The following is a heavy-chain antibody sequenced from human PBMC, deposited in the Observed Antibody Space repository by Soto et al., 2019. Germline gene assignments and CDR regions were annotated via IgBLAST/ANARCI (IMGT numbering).Heavy chain of an antibody. V-gene: IGHV1-18*01. D-gene: IGHD3-16*02. J-gene: IGHJ3*02. CDR3: ARESAMITFGGVIVSVDAFDI. CDR1: GYTFTSYG. CDR2: ISAYNGNT. Sequence: ASVKVSCKASGYTFTSYGISWVRQAPGQGLERMGWISAYNGNTNYAQKLQGRVTMTTDTSTSTAYMELRSLRSDDTAVYYCARESAMITFGGVIVSVDAFDIWGQGTMVTVSS.